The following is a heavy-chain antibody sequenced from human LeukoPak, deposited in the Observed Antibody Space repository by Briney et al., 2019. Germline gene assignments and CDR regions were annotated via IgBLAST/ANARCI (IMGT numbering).Heavy chain of an antibody. CDR1: GFTFSDYY. J-gene: IGHJ4*02. CDR3: ARSKVGELLYFDY. CDR2: ISSSGSTI. V-gene: IGHV3-11*04. Sequence: GGSLRLSCATSGFTFSDYYMSWIRQAPGKGLEWVSYISSSGSTIYYADSVKSRFTISRDNAKNSLYLHMNSLRAEDTAVYYCARSKVGELLYFDYWGQGTLVTVSS. D-gene: IGHD3-10*01.